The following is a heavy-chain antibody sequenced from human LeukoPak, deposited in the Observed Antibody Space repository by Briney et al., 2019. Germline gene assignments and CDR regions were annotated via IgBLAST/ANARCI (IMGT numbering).Heavy chain of an antibody. Sequence: ASVKVSCKASGGTFSSYAISWVRQAPGQGLEWMGGIIPIFGTANYAQKFQGRVTITTDESTSTAYMELSSLRSEDTAVYYCAREGIIPALRLGELSSPHYYGMDVWGQGTTVTVSS. V-gene: IGHV1-69*05. CDR3: AREGIIPALRLGELSSPHYYGMDV. J-gene: IGHJ6*02. CDR1: GGTFSSYA. CDR2: IIPIFGTA. D-gene: IGHD3-16*02.